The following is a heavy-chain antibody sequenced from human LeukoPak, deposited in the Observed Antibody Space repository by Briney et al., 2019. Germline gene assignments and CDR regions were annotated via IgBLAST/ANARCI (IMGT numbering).Heavy chain of an antibody. D-gene: IGHD2-2*01. V-gene: IGHV4-30-4*01. CDR3: AREYCSSTSCYESWFDP. Sequence: PSETLSPTCTVSGGSISSGDYYWSWIRQPPGKGLEWIGYIYYSGSTYYNPSLKSRVTISVDTSKNQFSLKLGSVTAADTAVYYCAREYCSSTSCYESWFDPWGQGTLVTVSS. CDR2: IYYSGST. CDR1: GGSISSGDYY. J-gene: IGHJ5*02.